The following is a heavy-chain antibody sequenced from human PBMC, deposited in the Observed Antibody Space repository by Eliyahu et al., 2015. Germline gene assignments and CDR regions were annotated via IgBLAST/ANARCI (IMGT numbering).Heavy chain of an antibody. J-gene: IGHJ4*02. CDR1: GDSIXGGSYY. D-gene: IGHD3-22*01. CDR2: IYISGST. CDR3: VREFSYDSSGYYPY. Sequence: QVQLQESGPGLVKPSQTLSLICTVSGDSIXGGSYYWNWIRQPAGKGLEWIGGIYISGSTNYNPSLKSRVTMSLDTSKNQFSLKLSSVTAADTAVYYCVREFSYDSSGYYPYWGQGTLITVSS. V-gene: IGHV4-61*02.